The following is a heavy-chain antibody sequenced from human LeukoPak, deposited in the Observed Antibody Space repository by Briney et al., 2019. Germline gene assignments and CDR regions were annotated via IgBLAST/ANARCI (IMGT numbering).Heavy chain of an antibody. Sequence: SETLSLTCTVSGGSISSSDHFWGWIRQSPGKGLEWIGSLYYTGSAYYNPSLKSRVTIFVDTSKNQLSLRVTSVTAADTYVYYCARGFSALVGSGNWFDSWGQGTLVTVSS. CDR2: LYYTGSA. D-gene: IGHD2-15*01. V-gene: IGHV4-39*01. J-gene: IGHJ5*01. CDR3: ARGFSALVGSGNWFDS. CDR1: GGSISSSDHF.